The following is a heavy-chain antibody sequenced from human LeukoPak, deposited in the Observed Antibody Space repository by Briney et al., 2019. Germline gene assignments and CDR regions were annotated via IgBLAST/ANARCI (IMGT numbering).Heavy chain of an antibody. D-gene: IGHD4-17*01. CDR2: IYHSGST. CDR3: ARDGFRGDYVY. Sequence: SETLSLTCTVSGYSISSGYYWGWIRQPPGKGLEWIGSIYHSGSTYYNPSLKSRVTISVDTSKNQFSLKLSSVTAADTAVYYCARDGFRGDYVYWGQGTLVTVSS. J-gene: IGHJ4*02. V-gene: IGHV4-38-2*02. CDR1: GYSISSGYY.